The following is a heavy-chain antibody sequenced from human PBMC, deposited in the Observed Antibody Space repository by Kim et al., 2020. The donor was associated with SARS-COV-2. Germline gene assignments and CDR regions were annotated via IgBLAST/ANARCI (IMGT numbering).Heavy chain of an antibody. J-gene: IGHJ5*02. D-gene: IGHD6-13*01. CDR1: GGSISSYY. CDR3: ARLGGSSSWYWGWFDP. Sequence: SETLSLTCTVSGGSISSYYWSWIRQPPGKGLEWIGYIYYSGSTNYNPSLKRRVTITVDTSKNQFSLKLSSVTAADTAVYYWARLGGSSSWYWGWFDPWGQGTLVTVSS. CDR2: IYYSGST. V-gene: IGHV4-59*08.